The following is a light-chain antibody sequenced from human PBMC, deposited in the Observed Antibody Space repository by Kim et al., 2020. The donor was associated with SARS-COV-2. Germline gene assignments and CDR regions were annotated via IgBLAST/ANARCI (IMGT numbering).Light chain of an antibody. CDR2: DAS. V-gene: IGKV3-11*01. J-gene: IGKJ1*01. Sequence: WSPGERASLSCRASQSISNYLAWYQKKPGQAPRLLIYDASNRATGVPARFSGSRSGTDFTLTISSLEPEDFAVYYCQQRSNWPRTFGQGTKVDIK. CDR3: QQRSNWPRT. CDR1: QSISNY.